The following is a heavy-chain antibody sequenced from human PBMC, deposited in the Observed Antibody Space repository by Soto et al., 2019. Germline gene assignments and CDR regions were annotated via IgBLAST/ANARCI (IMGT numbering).Heavy chain of an antibody. CDR1: GGSISGDY. D-gene: IGHD1-26*01. Sequence: QVQLQESGPGLVKPSETLSLTCTVSGGSISGDYWSWIRQPPGKGPEWIGYIPYSGSTHYNSSLKSRATISIDTTKNQFSLKLSPVTAADTAVYYCVRSRRIVTEGFDYWGQGTLVTVSS. CDR3: VRSRRIVTEGFDY. V-gene: IGHV4-59*08. CDR2: IPYSGST. J-gene: IGHJ4*02.